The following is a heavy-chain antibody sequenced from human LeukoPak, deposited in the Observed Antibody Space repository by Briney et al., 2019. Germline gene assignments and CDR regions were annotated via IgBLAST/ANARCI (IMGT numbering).Heavy chain of an antibody. CDR1: GFTFSSYA. J-gene: IGHJ6*02. CDR3: AKDFTDPSRYYYYGMDV. D-gene: IGHD2-2*01. V-gene: IGHV3-23*01. Sequence: GGSLRLSCAASGFTFSSYAMSWVRQAPGKGLEWVSAISGSGGSTYYADSVKGRFTISRDNSKNTLYLQMNSLRAEDTAVYYCAKDFTDPSRYYYYGMDVWGQGTTVTVSS. CDR2: ISGSGGST.